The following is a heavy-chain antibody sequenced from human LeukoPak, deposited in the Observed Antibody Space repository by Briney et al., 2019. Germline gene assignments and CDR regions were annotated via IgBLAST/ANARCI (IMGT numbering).Heavy chain of an antibody. J-gene: IGHJ4*02. CDR3: ARDWHQPRFLEWLPLDY. D-gene: IGHD3-3*01. V-gene: IGHV3-23*01. CDR2: ISGSGGST. Sequence: QTGGSLRLSCAAPGFTFSSYAMSWVRQAPGKGLEWVSAISGSGGSTYYADSVKGRFTISRDNSKNTLYLQMNSLRAEDTAVYYCARDWHQPRFLEWLPLDYWGQGTLVTVSS. CDR1: GFTFSSYA.